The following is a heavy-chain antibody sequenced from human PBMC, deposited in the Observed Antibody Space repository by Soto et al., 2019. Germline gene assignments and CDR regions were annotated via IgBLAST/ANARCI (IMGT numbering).Heavy chain of an antibody. CDR1: GFIFSNFI. J-gene: IGHJ4*02. CDR3: AKDGYGKADY. CDR2: ISVGGDIT. V-gene: IGHV3-23*01. D-gene: IGHD5-12*01. Sequence: EVQLLESGGDLVQSGGSLRLSCAASGFIFSNFIMAWVRQAPGKGLECVATISVGGDITYYTVSVRGRFAISRDNSKDTMYLVMNRLRADDTAVYYCAKDGYGKADYWGQGTMVTVSS.